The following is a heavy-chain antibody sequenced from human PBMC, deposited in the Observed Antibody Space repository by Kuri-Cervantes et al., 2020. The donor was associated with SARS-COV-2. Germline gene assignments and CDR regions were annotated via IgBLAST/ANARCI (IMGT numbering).Heavy chain of an antibody. J-gene: IGHJ6*03. CDR3: AREAGYCSSTSCFYYYYYMDV. Sequence: SETLSLTCTVSGGSISSGEYYWSWIRQPPGKGLEWIGYIYFTGSTYYNPSLKSRVTISVDTSKNQFSLKLSSVTAADTAVYYCAREAGYCSSTSCFYYYYYMDVWGKGTTVTVSS. V-gene: IGHV4-30-4*02. D-gene: IGHD2-2*01. CDR1: GGSISSGEYY. CDR2: IYFTGST.